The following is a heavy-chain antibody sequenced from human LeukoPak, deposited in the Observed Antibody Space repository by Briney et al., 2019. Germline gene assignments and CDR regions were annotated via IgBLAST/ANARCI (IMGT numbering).Heavy chain of an antibody. Sequence: ASVKVSCKASGYTFTGYYLHWVRQAPGQGLEWMGCVNPNSGDTNYAQKFQGSVTMTRDTSISTVYMELSRLRSDDTAVYYCARGLGLVASVWFDPWGQGTLVTVSS. CDR2: VNPNSGDT. CDR1: GYTFTGYY. J-gene: IGHJ5*02. CDR3: ARGLGLVASVWFDP. V-gene: IGHV1-2*02. D-gene: IGHD3/OR15-3a*01.